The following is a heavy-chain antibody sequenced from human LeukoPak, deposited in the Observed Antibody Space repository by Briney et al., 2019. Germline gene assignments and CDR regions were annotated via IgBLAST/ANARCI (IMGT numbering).Heavy chain of an antibody. CDR3: ARDLNTYGSHYFDY. V-gene: IGHV4-61*01. CDR1: GGSVGSGSHY. D-gene: IGHD5-18*01. J-gene: IGHJ4*02. Sequence: SETLSLTCTVSGGSVGSGSHYWTWIRQPPGKGLEWIGYIHYSGSTDYNPSLKSRVTISADTSKNQFSLRLTSVTAADTAVHYCARDLNTYGSHYFDYWGQGTLVTVSS. CDR2: IHYSGST.